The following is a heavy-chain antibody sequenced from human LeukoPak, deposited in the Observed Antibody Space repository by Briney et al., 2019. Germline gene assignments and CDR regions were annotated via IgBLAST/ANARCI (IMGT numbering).Heavy chain of an antibody. CDR3: AREVGDYGDYDVRWFDP. CDR2: ISAYNGNT. Sequence: ASVKVSCKASGYTFTSYGISRVRQAPGQGLEWMGWISAYNGNTDYAQKFQGRVTMTTDTSTSTAYMELRSLRSDDTAVYYCAREVGDYGDYDVRWFDPWGQGTLVTVSS. D-gene: IGHD4-17*01. CDR1: GYTFTSYG. V-gene: IGHV1-18*01. J-gene: IGHJ5*02.